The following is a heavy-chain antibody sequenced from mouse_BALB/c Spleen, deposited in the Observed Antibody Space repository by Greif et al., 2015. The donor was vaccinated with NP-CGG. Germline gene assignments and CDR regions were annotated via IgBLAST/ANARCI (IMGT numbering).Heavy chain of an antibody. J-gene: IGHJ4*01. V-gene: IGHV10-1*02. Sequence: EVKLVESGGGLVQPKGSLKLSCAASGFTFNTYAMNWVRQAPGKGLEWVARIRSKSNNYATYYADSVKDRFTISRDDSQSMLYLQMNNLKTEDTAMYYCLGSSYLHAMDYWGQGTSVTVSS. CDR1: GFTFNTYA. D-gene: IGHD1-1*01. CDR3: LGSSYLHAMDY. CDR2: IRSKSNNYAT.